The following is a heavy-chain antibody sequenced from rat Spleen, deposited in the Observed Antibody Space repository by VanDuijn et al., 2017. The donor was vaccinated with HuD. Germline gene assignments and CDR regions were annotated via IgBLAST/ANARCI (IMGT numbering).Heavy chain of an antibody. D-gene: IGHD4-3*01. V-gene: IGHV3-3*01. CDR1: GYSITSSYR. Sequence: EVQLQESGPGLVKPSQSLSLTCSVTGYSITSSYRWNWIRKFPGNKLEWMGYINSAGSTNYNPSLKSRISITRDKSKNQFFLQVNSVTTEDTATYYCARSSSGPRDWGQGVRVTVSS. J-gene: IGHJ2*01. CDR3: ARSSSGPRD. CDR2: INSAGST.